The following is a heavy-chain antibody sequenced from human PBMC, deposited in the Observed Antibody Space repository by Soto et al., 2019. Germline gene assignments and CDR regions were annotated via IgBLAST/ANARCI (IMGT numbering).Heavy chain of an antibody. CDR3: ARPHGDYSSPWYFHV. CDR1: GGNFNTYT. Sequence: QEQLVQSGPEVKKPGSSVRVSCEASGGNFNTYTISWVRQAPGQGLEWLGGIIPVINTAYYAESFQDRVTITADDSTSTVYLELNNLRSDDTAVYYRARPHGDYSSPWYFHVWGRGTPVTVSS. CDR2: IIPVINTA. D-gene: IGHD4-17*01. J-gene: IGHJ2*01. V-gene: IGHV1-69*01.